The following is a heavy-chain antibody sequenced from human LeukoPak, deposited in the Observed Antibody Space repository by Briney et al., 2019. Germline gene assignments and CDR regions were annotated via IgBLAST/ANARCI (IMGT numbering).Heavy chain of an antibody. J-gene: IGHJ3*02. D-gene: IGHD3-3*01. CDR3: ARETYYDFWSGYDTLKDDAFDI. Sequence: TGGSLRLSCAASGFTFSSYSMNWVRQAPGKGLEWVANIKQDGSEKYYVDSVKGRFTISRDNAKNSLYLQMNSLRAEDTAVYYCARETYYDFWSGYDTLKDDAFDIWGQGTMVTVSS. V-gene: IGHV3-7*01. CDR1: GFTFSSYS. CDR2: IKQDGSEK.